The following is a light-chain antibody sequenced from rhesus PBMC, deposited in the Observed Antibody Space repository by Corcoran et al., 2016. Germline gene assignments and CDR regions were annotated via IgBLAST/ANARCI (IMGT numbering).Light chain of an antibody. J-gene: IGKJ1*01. CDR1: QGISSN. CDR3: KQGNSNPPT. V-gene: IGKV1-32*02. Sequence: DIQMSQSPSSLSASVGDRVTITCRASQGISSNLNWYQQKPGKAPKLLIYYANLLACGVPSRFSGSGSGTDFTLTISSLQPEDFATYYCKQGNSNPPTFGQGTKGEIK. CDR2: YAN.